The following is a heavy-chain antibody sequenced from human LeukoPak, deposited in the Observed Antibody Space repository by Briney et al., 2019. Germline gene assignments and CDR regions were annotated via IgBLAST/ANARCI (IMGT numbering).Heavy chain of an antibody. Sequence: SVKVSCKASGFTFTSSAMQWVRQARGQRLEWIGWIVVGSGNTNYAQKFQERVTITRDMSTSTAYMELSSLRSEDTAVYYCAAAGPNIAVAGNIAFDIWGQGTMVTVSS. V-gene: IGHV1-58*02. J-gene: IGHJ3*02. CDR3: AAAGPNIAVAGNIAFDI. CDR1: GFTFTSSA. D-gene: IGHD6-19*01. CDR2: IVVGSGNT.